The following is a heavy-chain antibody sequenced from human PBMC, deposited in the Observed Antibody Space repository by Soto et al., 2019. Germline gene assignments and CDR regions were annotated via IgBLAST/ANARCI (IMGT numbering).Heavy chain of an antibody. CDR3: ARTDKFNSQSSGWANRFDY. CDR2: VTSGGGT. CDR1: GFTFSNYA. J-gene: IGHJ4*02. V-gene: IGHV3-23*01. D-gene: IGHD6-19*01. Sequence: EVQLLESGGDLVQPGGSLRLFCAASGFTFSNYAMTWVHQAPGKGLEWVSTVTSGGGTFYVDTVKGRFTISRDNSKSTLYLQMNSLRAEDTAIYYCARTDKFNSQSSGWANRFDYWGQGALVTVAS.